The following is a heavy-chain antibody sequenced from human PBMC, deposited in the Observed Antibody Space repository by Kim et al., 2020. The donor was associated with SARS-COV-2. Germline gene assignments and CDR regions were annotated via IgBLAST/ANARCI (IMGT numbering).Heavy chain of an antibody. CDR1: GGSFSGYY. J-gene: IGHJ5*02. Sequence: SETLSLTCAVYGGSFSGYYWSWIRQPPGKGLEWIGEINHSGSTNYNPSLKSRVTISVDTSKNQFSLKLSSVTAADTAVYYCASKARGYSYGLRNWFDPWGQGTLVTVSS. CDR3: ASKARGYSYGLRNWFDP. V-gene: IGHV4-34*01. D-gene: IGHD5-18*01. CDR2: INHSGST.